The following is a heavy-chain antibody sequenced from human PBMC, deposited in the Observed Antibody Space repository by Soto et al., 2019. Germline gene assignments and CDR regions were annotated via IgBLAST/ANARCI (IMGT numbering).Heavy chain of an antibody. CDR3: ARDHSDCISTSCPFDY. CDR1: GFTFTSSA. CDR2: IVVGSGNT. Sequence: ASVKVSCKASGFTFTSSAMQWVRQARGQRLEWIGWIVVGSGNTNYAQKFQERVTITRDMSTSTAYMELSSLRAEDTAVYYCARDHSDCISTSCPFDYWGQGTLVTVSS. V-gene: IGHV1-58*02. D-gene: IGHD2-2*01. J-gene: IGHJ4*02.